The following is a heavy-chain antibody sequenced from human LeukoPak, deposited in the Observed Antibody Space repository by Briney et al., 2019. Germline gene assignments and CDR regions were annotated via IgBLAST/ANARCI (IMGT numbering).Heavy chain of an antibody. Sequence: SETLSLTCAVSDGSLRGYYWSWIRQPPGKGLEWIGEINHSGSTNHNPSLESRVTISEETSKNQFSLKVTSVTAADTAVYYCARGRGSYYPDWGQGTLVTVSS. D-gene: IGHD1-26*01. V-gene: IGHV4-34*01. J-gene: IGHJ4*02. CDR3: ARGRGSYYPD. CDR1: DGSLRGYY. CDR2: INHSGST.